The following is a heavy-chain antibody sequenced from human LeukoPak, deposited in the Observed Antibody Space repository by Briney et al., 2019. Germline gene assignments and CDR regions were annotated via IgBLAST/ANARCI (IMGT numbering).Heavy chain of an antibody. D-gene: IGHD6-6*01. CDR3: ARHREGQLGSYFDY. Sequence: SQTLSLTCTVSGGSISSGGYYWSWIRQHPGKGLEWIGYIYYSGSTYYNPSLKSRVTISADTSKNQFSLKLSSVTAADTAVYFCARHREGQLGSYFDYWGQGTLVTVSS. CDR1: GGSISSGGYY. J-gene: IGHJ4*02. CDR2: IYYSGST. V-gene: IGHV4-31*03.